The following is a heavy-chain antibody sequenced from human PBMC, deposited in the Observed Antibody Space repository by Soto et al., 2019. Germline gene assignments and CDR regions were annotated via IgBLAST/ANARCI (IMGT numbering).Heavy chain of an antibody. V-gene: IGHV4-59*01. CDR1: GGSISSYY. J-gene: IGHJ4*02. Sequence: SETLSLTCTVSGGSISSYYWSWIRQPPGKGLEWIGHISYSGGTNYNPSLKSRVTILVDTSKNQFSLKLTSVTAADTAVYYCARRIAVRPGLWGNNDYYFDYWGQGTPVTVSS. D-gene: IGHD6-6*01. CDR3: ARRIAVRPGLWGNNDYYFDY. CDR2: ISYSGGT.